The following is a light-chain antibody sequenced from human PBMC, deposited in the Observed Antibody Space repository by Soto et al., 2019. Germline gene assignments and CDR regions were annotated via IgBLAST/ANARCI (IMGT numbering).Light chain of an antibody. V-gene: IGKV3-20*01. CDR2: GAS. CDR3: QQYGGSPIT. J-gene: IGKJ5*01. Sequence: EIVLPQSPDTLSLSPGGSAPLSCRASQSVTTRLAWYQQKPGQPPRLLISGASVRASGVPVRISGSGSGTDFTLNISRLEPEDFALYYCQQYGGSPITLGLGTRLE. CDR1: QSVTTR.